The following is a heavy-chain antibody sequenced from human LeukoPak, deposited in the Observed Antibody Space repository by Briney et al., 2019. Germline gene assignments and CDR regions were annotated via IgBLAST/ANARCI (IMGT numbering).Heavy chain of an antibody. D-gene: IGHD3-3*01. CDR2: INSDGSST. Sequence: PGGSLRLSCAASGFTSSSYWMHWVRQAPGKGLVWVSRINSDGSSTSYADSVKGRFTISRDNAKNTLYLQMNSLRAEDTAVYYCVRDGGEGYDFWSGYYIFNWFDPWGQGTLVTVSS. CDR1: GFTSSSYW. J-gene: IGHJ5*02. CDR3: VRDGGEGYDFWSGYYIFNWFDP. V-gene: IGHV3-74*01.